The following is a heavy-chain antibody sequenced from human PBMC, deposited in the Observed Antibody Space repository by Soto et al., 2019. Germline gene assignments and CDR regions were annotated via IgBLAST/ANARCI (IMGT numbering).Heavy chain of an antibody. CDR3: ARPIAAAGRDAFDI. J-gene: IGHJ3*02. CDR2: IYYSGST. Sequence: SETLSLTCAVYGGSFSCYYWVWIRQPPGKGLEWIGSIYYSGSTYYNPSLKSRVTISVDTSKNQFSLKLSSVTAADTAVYYCARPIAAAGRDAFDIWGQGTMVTVSS. CDR1: GGSFSCYY. D-gene: IGHD6-13*01. V-gene: IGHV4-39*01.